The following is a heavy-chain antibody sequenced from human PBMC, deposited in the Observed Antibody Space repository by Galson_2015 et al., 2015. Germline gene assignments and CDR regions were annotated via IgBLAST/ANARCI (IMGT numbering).Heavy chain of an antibody. V-gene: IGHV3-23*01. Sequence: SLRLSCAASGFTFSSYAMSWVRQAPGKGLEWVSAISGSGGSTYYADSVKGRFTISRDNSKNTLYLQMNSLSAEDTAVYYCAKESSGITMVRGVKNWFDPWGQGTLVTVSS. CDR3: AKESSGITMVRGVKNWFDP. J-gene: IGHJ5*02. D-gene: IGHD3-10*01. CDR1: GFTFSSYA. CDR2: ISGSGGST.